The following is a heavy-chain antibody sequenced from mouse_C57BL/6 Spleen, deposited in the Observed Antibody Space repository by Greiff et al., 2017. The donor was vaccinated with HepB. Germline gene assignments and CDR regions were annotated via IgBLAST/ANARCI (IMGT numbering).Heavy chain of an antibody. CDR3: ASEGGSSYGGAMDY. CDR1: GYTFTSYT. V-gene: IGHV1-4*01. J-gene: IGHJ4*01. Sequence: QVQLQQSGAELARPGASVKMSCKASGYTFTSYTMHWVKQRPGQGLEWIGYINPSSGYTKYNQKFKDKATLTADKSSSTAYMQLSSLTSEDSAVYYCASEGGSSYGGAMDYWGQGTSVTVSS. CDR2: INPSSGYT. D-gene: IGHD1-1*01.